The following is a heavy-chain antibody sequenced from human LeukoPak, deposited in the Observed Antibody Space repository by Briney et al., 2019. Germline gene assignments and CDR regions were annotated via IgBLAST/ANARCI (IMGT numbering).Heavy chain of an antibody. Sequence: ASVKVSCKASGYTFTGYYMHWVRQAPGQGLEWMGWIHPNSGGTNYAQKFQGRVTMTRDTSISTAYMELSRLRSDDTAVYYCAAFDCSSTSCYRNYYYYYMDVWGKGTTVTISS. D-gene: IGHD2-2*02. CDR3: AAFDCSSTSCYRNYYYYYMDV. J-gene: IGHJ6*03. V-gene: IGHV1-2*02. CDR1: GYTFTGYY. CDR2: IHPNSGGT.